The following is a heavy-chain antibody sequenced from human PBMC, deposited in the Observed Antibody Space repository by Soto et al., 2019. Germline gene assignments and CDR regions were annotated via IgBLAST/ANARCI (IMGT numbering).Heavy chain of an antibody. CDR2: ISYDGSNK. CDR1: GFTFSSYA. D-gene: IGHD3-10*01. Sequence: QVQLVESGGGVVQPGRSLRLSCAASGFTFSSYAMHWVRQAPGKGLEWVAVISYDGSNKYYADSVQGRFTISRDNSKNTLYLQMNSLRAEDTAVYYCARGDYYYVSGSYFSQFDYWGQGTLVTVSS. J-gene: IGHJ4*02. V-gene: IGHV3-30-3*01. CDR3: ARGDYYYVSGSYFSQFDY.